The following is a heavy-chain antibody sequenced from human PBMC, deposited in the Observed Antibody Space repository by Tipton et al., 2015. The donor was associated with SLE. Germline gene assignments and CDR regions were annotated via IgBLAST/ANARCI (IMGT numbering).Heavy chain of an antibody. Sequence: TLSLTYSVSGGSISSYDWSWIRQPAGKGLEWIGRINSSGSTNYNSSLKSRVTMSVDRSKRQFSLNLSSVTAADTAVYYCARGRTSLLWGQGTLVTVSS. CDR2: INSSGST. CDR1: GGSISSYD. D-gene: IGHD1-26*01. CDR3: ARGRTSLL. J-gene: IGHJ4*02. V-gene: IGHV4-4*07.